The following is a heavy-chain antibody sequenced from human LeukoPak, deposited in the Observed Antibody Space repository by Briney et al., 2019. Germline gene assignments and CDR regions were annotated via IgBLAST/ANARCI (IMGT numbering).Heavy chain of an antibody. CDR1: GYTFTGYG. CDR3: ARVLSVTMIVVVSGAFDI. CDR2: SSTYNGNT. Sequence: ASVKVSCKASGYTFTGYGISWVRQAPGQGLEWMGWSSTYNGNTNYAQKLQGRVTMTTDTSTSTAYMELRSLRSDDTAVYYCARVLSVTMIVVVSGAFDIWGQGTMVTVSS. J-gene: IGHJ3*02. D-gene: IGHD3-22*01. V-gene: IGHV1-18*01.